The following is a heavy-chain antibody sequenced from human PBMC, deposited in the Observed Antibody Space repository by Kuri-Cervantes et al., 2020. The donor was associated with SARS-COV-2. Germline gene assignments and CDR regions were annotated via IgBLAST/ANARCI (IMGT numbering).Heavy chain of an antibody. V-gene: IGHV1-69*13. CDR3: ARDNVIRLINQPERYYYYMDV. J-gene: IGHJ6*03. CDR2: IIPIFGTA. Sequence: SVKVSCKASGGTFSSYAISWVRQAPGQGLEWMGGIIPIFGTANYAQKFQGRVTITADESTSTAYMELSSLRSEDTAVYYCARDNVIRLINQPERYYYYMDVWGKGTTVTVSS. CDR1: GGTFSSYA. D-gene: IGHD1-1*01.